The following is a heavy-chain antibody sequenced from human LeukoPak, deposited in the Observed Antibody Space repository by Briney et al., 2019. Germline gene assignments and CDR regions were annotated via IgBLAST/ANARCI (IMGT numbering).Heavy chain of an antibody. CDR3: ARSLVRGVTDFDY. V-gene: IGHV1-8*03. D-gene: IGHD3-10*01. J-gene: IGHJ4*02. Sequence: ASVKVSCKASGYSFTNYDINWVRQATGQGLEWMGWMNPKSGDTVYSQKFQGRGFITRGTSINTAYMELSSLGSDDTAVYYCARSLVRGVTDFDYWGQGTLVTVSS. CDR1: GYSFTNYD. CDR2: MNPKSGDT.